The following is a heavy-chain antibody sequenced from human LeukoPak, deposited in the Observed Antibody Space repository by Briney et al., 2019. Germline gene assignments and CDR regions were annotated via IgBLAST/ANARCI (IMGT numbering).Heavy chain of an antibody. J-gene: IGHJ5*02. CDR3: ARAPRYCSSTSCYWLDP. CDR2: IYTSGST. V-gene: IGHV4-4*07. Sequence: SETLSLTCTVSGGSISSYYWSWIRHPAGKGLEWIGRIYTSGSTNYNPSLKSRVTISVDTSKNQFSLKLSSVTVADTAVYYCARAPRYCSSTSCYWLDPWGQGTLVTVSS. CDR1: GGSISSYY. D-gene: IGHD2-2*01.